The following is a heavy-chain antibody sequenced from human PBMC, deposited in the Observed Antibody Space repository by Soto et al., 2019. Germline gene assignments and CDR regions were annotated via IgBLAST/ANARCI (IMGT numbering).Heavy chain of an antibody. Sequence: QITLKESGPTLVRPTETLTLTCTFSGFSLTTSGLGVGWIRQPPGKALEWLALIYWDDDHRYSPSLKTRLTITKHNSKNQVVLTMTKLDPADTATYYCARELYYSTYFDSWGQGTLVTVSS. D-gene: IGHD3-10*01. CDR1: GFSLTTSGLG. V-gene: IGHV2-5*02. J-gene: IGHJ4*02. CDR2: IYWDDDH. CDR3: ARELYYSTYFDS.